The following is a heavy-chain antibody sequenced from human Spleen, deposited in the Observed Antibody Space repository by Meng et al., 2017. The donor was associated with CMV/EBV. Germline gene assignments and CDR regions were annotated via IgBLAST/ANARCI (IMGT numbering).Heavy chain of an antibody. V-gene: IGHV3-69-1*02. CDR2: MHGDHTT. Sequence: GGSLRLSCVASGCTFSDNEMNWVRQAPGKGLEWISYMHGDHTTYYADYLKGRFTISRDNANNSVSLHMNSLRVDDTALYYCARVAPPLVNLDHWGQGTLVTVSS. J-gene: IGHJ4*02. D-gene: IGHD2-2*01. CDR3: ARVAPPLVNLDH. CDR1: GCTFSDNE.